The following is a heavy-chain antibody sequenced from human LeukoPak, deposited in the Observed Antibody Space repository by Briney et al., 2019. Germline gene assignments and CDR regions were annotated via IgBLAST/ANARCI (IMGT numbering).Heavy chain of an antibody. Sequence: SETLSLTCAVSGSSISSGGYSWSWIRQPPGKGLEWIGYIYHSGSTYYNPSLKSRVTISVDRSKNQFSLKLSSVTAADTAVYYCARERFTHFDYWGQGTLVTVSS. J-gene: IGHJ4*02. CDR2: IYHSGST. D-gene: IGHD3-3*01. CDR1: GSSISSGGYS. CDR3: ARERFTHFDY. V-gene: IGHV4-30-2*01.